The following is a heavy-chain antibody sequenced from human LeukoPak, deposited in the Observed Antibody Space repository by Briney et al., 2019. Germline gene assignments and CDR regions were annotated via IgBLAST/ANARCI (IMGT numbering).Heavy chain of an antibody. J-gene: IGHJ4*02. V-gene: IGHV3-21*01. D-gene: IGHD5-24*01. CDR2: ISGSSRYI. CDR1: GFTFNSYS. CDR3: ASHRDGYNPFDY. Sequence: PGGSLRLSCAASGFTFNSYSMNWVRQAPGKGLEWVSCISGSSRYIYYADSVKGRFTISRDNAKNSLYLQINSLRAEDTAVYYCASHRDGYNPFDYWCQGTLVTVSS.